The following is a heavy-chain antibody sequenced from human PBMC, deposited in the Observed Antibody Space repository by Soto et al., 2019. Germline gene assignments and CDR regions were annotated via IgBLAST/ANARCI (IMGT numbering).Heavy chain of an antibody. CDR1: GGTFSSYA. CDR3: ARDRCSGGSCYSSHYYYGMDV. V-gene: IGHV1-69*13. J-gene: IGHJ6*02. Sequence: SVKVSCKASGGTFSSYAISWVRQAPGQGLEWMGGIIPIFGTANYAQKFQGRVAITADESTSTAYMELSSLRSEDTAVYYCARDRCSGGSCYSSHYYYGMDVWGQGTTVTVSS. D-gene: IGHD2-15*01. CDR2: IIPIFGTA.